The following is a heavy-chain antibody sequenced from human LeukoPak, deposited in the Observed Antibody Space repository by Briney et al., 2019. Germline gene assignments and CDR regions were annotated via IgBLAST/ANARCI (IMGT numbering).Heavy chain of an antibody. CDR2: IYTSGST. CDR3: ARAGIQLWFEHFDL. D-gene: IGHD5-18*01. Sequence: SETLSLTCTVSGGSISSGSYYWSWIRQPAGKGLEWIGRIYTSGSTNYNPSLKSRVTISVDTSKNQFSLKLSSVTAADTAVYYCARAGIQLWFEHFDLWGRGTLVTVSS. CDR1: GGSISSGSYY. V-gene: IGHV4-61*02. J-gene: IGHJ2*01.